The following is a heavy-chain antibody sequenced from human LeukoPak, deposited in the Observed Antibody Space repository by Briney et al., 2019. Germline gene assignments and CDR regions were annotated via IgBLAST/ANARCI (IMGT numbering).Heavy chain of an antibody. J-gene: IGHJ4*02. V-gene: IGHV1-69*13. Sequence: ASVKVSCKASGGTFSSYAISWVRQAPGQGLEWMGGIIPIFGTANYAQKFQGRVTITADESMSTAYMELSSLRSEDTAVYYCASPYYYDTPKWEFDYWGQGTLVTVSS. CDR1: GGTFSSYA. D-gene: IGHD3-22*01. CDR3: ASPYYYDTPKWEFDY. CDR2: IIPIFGTA.